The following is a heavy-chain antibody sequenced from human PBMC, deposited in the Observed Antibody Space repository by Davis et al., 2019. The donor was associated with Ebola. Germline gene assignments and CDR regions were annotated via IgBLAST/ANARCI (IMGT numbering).Heavy chain of an antibody. CDR3: ARERYLDTVPVIDY. CDR1: GFTFSSDA. J-gene: IGHJ4*02. D-gene: IGHD2-21*01. V-gene: IGHV3-30*04. Sequence: GSLRLSCTASGFTFSSDAMHWVRQAPGKGLQWVAFISYDGRHEYYADSVKGRFTISRDNSKNTLFLEVNSLRAEDTAVYFCARERYLDTVPVIDYWGQGTLVTVSS. CDR2: ISYDGRHE.